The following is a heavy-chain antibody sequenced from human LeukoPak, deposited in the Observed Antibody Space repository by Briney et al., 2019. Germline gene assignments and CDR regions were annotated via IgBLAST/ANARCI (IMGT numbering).Heavy chain of an antibody. CDR2: IYSGGST. CDR3: ARDGEYDSGHDY. V-gene: IGHV3-66*01. D-gene: IGHD3-10*01. CDR1: GFTFSDYH. Sequence: GGSLRLSCAASGFTFSDYHMSWVRQAPGKGLEWVSVIYSGGSTYYADSVKGRFTISRDNAKNSLYLQMNSLRAEDTAVYYCARDGEYDSGHDYWGQGTLVTVSS. J-gene: IGHJ4*02.